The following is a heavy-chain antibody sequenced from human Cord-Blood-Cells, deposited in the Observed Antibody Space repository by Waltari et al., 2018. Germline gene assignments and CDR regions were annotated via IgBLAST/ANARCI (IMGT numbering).Heavy chain of an antibody. D-gene: IGHD4-17*01. Sequence: QVQLVESGGGVVQPGRSLRLSCAASGFTFSSYGMHWVRQAPGKGLEWVAVISYDGSNKYYADSVKGRFTISRDNSKNTLYLQMNSLRAEDTAVYYCARGGAVTTLIRSIHFDYWGQGTLVTVSS. V-gene: IGHV3-30*03. CDR2: ISYDGSNK. CDR3: ARGGAVTTLIRSIHFDY. J-gene: IGHJ4*02. CDR1: GFTFSSYG.